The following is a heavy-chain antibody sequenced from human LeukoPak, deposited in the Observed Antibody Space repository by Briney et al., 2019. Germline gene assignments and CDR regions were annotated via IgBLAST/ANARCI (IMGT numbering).Heavy chain of an antibody. V-gene: IGHV3-49*04. CDR2: IKSRIYGWTT. J-gene: IGHJ4*02. CDR3: TRGLTVVGAKYYFDL. Sequence: PGGSLRLSCPASGFTFGDHAISWVRQARGKGLEWVGLIKSRIYGWTTEYGASVKGRFTISRDNSKPTAYLQMNSLRIEDTGVYYCTRGLTVVGAKYYFDLWGQGTLVTVSS. D-gene: IGHD1-26*01. CDR1: GFTFGDHA.